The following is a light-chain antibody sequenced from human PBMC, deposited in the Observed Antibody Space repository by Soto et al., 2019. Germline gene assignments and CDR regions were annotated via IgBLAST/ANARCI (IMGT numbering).Light chain of an antibody. Sequence: NVLTISPGALSLTPGERATLSCRASQSVSGNYLAWYQQKPGQAPRLLIYDASSRATGIPDRFSGSGSGTDFALTINRLEAEDFAVYYCQQYGSSITFGQGRRLEIK. CDR2: DAS. CDR3: QQYGSSIT. J-gene: IGKJ5*01. CDR1: QSVSGNY. V-gene: IGKV3-20*01.